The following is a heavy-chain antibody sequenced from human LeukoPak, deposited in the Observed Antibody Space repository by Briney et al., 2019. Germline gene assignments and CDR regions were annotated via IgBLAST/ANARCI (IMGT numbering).Heavy chain of an antibody. CDR2: ISYDGSNK. CDR3: ARDSRGYIDY. D-gene: IGHD3-22*01. J-gene: IGHJ4*02. CDR1: GFTFSSYA. Sequence: PGGSLRLSCAASGFTFSSYAMRWVRQAPGKGLEWVAVISYDGSNKYYADSVKGRFTISRDNSKNTLYLQMNSLRAEDTAVYYCARDSRGYIDYWGQGTLVTVPS. V-gene: IGHV3-30*04.